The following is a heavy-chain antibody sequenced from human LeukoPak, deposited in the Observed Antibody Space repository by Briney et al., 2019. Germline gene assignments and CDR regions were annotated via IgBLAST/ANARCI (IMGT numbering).Heavy chain of an antibody. CDR3: ARGPYYYDSSGYYHDY. Sequence: GASVKVSCKASGYTFTSYDINWVRQATGQGLELMGWMNPNSGNTGYAQKFQGRVTMTRNTSISTAYMELSSLRSEDTAVYYCARGPYYYDSSGYYHDYWGQGTLVTVSS. CDR2: MNPNSGNT. J-gene: IGHJ4*02. D-gene: IGHD3-22*01. V-gene: IGHV1-8*01. CDR1: GYTFTSYD.